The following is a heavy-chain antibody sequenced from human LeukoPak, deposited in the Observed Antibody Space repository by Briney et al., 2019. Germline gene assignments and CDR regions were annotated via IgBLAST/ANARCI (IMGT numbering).Heavy chain of an antibody. J-gene: IGHJ4*02. CDR2: ISSSSSTI. D-gene: IGHD4-17*01. Sequence: GGSLRLSCAASGFTFDDYAMHWVRQAPGKGLEWVSYISSSSSTIYYADSVKGRFTISRDNAKNSLYLQMNSLRAEDTAVYYCARVRETTVTAFDYWGQGTLVTVSS. V-gene: IGHV3-48*04. CDR1: GFTFDDYA. CDR3: ARVRETTVTAFDY.